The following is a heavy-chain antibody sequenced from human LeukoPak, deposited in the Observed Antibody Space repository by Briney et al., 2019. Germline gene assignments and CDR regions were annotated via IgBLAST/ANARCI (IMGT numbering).Heavy chain of an antibody. V-gene: IGHV3-9*01. CDR1: GFTFSNNA. D-gene: IGHD4-17*01. CDR3: AKDLGYGDGYYFDY. Sequence: PGGSLRLSCAASGFTFSNNAMHWVRQAPGKGLEWVSGISWNSGSIGYADSVKGRFTISRDNAKNSLYLQMNSLRAEDTALYYCAKDLGYGDGYYFDYWGQGTLVTVSS. CDR2: ISWNSGSI. J-gene: IGHJ4*02.